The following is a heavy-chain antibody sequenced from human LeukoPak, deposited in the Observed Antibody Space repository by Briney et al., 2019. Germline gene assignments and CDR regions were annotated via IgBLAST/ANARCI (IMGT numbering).Heavy chain of an antibody. Sequence: SETLSLTCAVSGGSVSSGSYYWSWIRQPPGKGLEWIGYIYYSGSTNYNPSLKSRVTISVDTSKNQFSLKLSSVTAADTAVYYCARDPEPDYYGSGRGFGMDVWGKGTTVTVSS. CDR1: GGSVSSGSYY. CDR3: ARDPEPDYYGSGRGFGMDV. CDR2: IYYSGST. D-gene: IGHD3-10*01. J-gene: IGHJ6*04. V-gene: IGHV4-61*01.